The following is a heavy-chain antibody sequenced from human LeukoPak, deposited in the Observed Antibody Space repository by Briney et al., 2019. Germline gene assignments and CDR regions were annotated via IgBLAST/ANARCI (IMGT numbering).Heavy chain of an antibody. D-gene: IGHD4-23*01. V-gene: IGHV3-48*02. Sequence: GGSLRLSCAASGFTFSSYSMNWVRQAPGKGLEWVSYIGTSSSTIYYADSVKGRFTISRDNAKNSLYLQTNSLRDEDTAVYYCARHDYGGNSGDYWGQGTLVTVSS. CDR1: GFTFSSYS. CDR2: IGTSSSTI. J-gene: IGHJ4*02. CDR3: ARHDYGGNSGDY.